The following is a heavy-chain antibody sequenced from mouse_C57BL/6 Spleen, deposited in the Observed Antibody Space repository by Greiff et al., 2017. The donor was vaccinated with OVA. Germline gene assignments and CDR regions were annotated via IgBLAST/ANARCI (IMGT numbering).Heavy chain of an antibody. CDR2: ISSGSSTI. CDR1: GFTFSDYG. Sequence: DVHLVESGGGLVKPGGSLKLSCAASGFTFSDYGMHWVRQAPEKGLEWVAYISSGSSTIYYADTVKGRFTISRDNAKNTLFLQMTSLRSEDTAMYYCARNGKKYYFDYWGQGTTLTVSS. V-gene: IGHV5-17*01. J-gene: IGHJ2*01. CDR3: ARNGKKYYFDY. D-gene: IGHD2-1*01.